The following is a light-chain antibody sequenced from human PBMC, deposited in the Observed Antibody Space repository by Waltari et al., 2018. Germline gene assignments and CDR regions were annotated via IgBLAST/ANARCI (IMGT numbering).Light chain of an antibody. J-gene: IGKJ4*01. Sequence: ETVLTQSPGTLSLSPGERATLSCRASQSVTSIALSWYQQKPGKAPSLLIYGASRRATGIPDRFSGSGSGTDFTLTISRLEPEDFAVYYCQHYDGLVVTFGGGTKVEI. CDR2: GAS. CDR3: QHYDGLVVT. CDR1: QSVTSIA. V-gene: IGKV3-20*01.